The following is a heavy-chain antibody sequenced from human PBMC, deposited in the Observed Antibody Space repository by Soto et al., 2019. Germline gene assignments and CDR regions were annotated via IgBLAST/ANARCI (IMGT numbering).Heavy chain of an antibody. J-gene: IGHJ6*03. CDR3: ARDTRITGTTYYYYYMDV. D-gene: IGHD1-20*01. CDR1: GFTFSRYG. CDR2: IWYDGSNK. V-gene: IGHV3-33*01. Sequence: SLRLSCAASGFTFSRYGMHWVRQAPGKGLEWVAVIWYDGSNKYYADSVKGRFTISRDNSKNTLNLQMNSLRAEDTAVYYCARDTRITGTTYYYYYMDVWGKGTTVTVSS.